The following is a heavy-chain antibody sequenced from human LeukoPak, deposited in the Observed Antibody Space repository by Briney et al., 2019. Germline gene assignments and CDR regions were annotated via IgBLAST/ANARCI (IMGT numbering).Heavy chain of an antibody. CDR3: ARTPRAHYYDSKRPGWFDP. CDR1: GFTFSSYA. CDR2: ISGSGGST. V-gene: IGHV3-23*01. Sequence: GGSLRLSCAASGFTFSSYAMSWVRQAPGKGLEWVSAISGSGGSTYYADSVKGRFTISRDNSKNTLYLQMNSLRAGDTAVYYCARTPRAHYYDSKRPGWFDPWGQGTLVTVSS. D-gene: IGHD3-22*01. J-gene: IGHJ5*02.